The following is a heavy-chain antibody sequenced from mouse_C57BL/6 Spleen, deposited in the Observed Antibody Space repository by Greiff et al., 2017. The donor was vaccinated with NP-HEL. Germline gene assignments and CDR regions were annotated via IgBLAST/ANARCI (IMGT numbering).Heavy chain of an antibody. CDR1: GYSITSGYY. V-gene: IGHV3-6*01. CDR2: ISYDGSN. Sequence: EVKLVESGPGLVKPSQSLSLTCSVTGYSITSGYYWNWIRQFPGNKLEWMGYISYDGSNNYNPSLKNRISITRDTSKNQFFLKLNSVTTEDTATYYCARWLPLSMDYWGQGTSVTVSS. CDR3: ARWLPLSMDY. J-gene: IGHJ4*01. D-gene: IGHD2-2*01.